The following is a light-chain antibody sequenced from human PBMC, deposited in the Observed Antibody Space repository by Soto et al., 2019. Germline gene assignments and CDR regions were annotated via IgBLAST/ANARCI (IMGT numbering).Light chain of an antibody. CDR1: NSNIGSNT. CDR3: SSWDDSLNVF. V-gene: IGLV1-44*01. J-gene: IGLJ2*01. Sequence: QPVLTQPPSTSGTPGKRGTISCSGSNSNIGSNTVNWYQQLPGTAPKVVIYRNDQRPSGVPDRFSGSKSGTSATLAISGLQSEDEADYYCSSWDDSLNVFFGGGTQLTVL. CDR2: RND.